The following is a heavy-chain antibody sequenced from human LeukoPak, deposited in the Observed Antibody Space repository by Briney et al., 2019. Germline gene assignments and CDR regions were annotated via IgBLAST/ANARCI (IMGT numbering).Heavy chain of an antibody. CDR1: GFTFSSYG. CDR3: AKDMGLISDY. D-gene: IGHD2-8*01. CDR2: IWYDGSHK. Sequence: PGRSLRLSCAASGFTFSSYGLHWVRQAPGKGLEWVAVIWYDGSHKYYADSVKGRFTISRDNFKNTLYLQMNSLRAEDTAVYYCAKDMGLISDYWGQGTLVTVSS. J-gene: IGHJ4*02. V-gene: IGHV3-33*06.